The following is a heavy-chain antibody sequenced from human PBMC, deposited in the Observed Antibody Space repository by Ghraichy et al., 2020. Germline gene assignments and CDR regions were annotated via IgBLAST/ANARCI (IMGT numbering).Heavy chain of an antibody. V-gene: IGHV4-34*01. CDR3: ARGDVAVTTTGRSNWFDP. J-gene: IGHJ5*02. CDR2: INHSGST. Sequence: SETLSLTCAVYGGSFSGYYWTWIRQPPGKGLEWIGEINHSGSTNYNPSLKSRVTISVDTSKNQFSLKLSSVTAADTAVYYCARGDVAVTTTGRSNWFDPWGQGTLVTVSS. D-gene: IGHD4-17*01. CDR1: GGSFSGYY.